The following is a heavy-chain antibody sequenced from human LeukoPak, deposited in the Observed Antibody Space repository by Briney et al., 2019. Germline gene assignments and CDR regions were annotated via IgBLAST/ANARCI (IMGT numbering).Heavy chain of an antibody. D-gene: IGHD3-10*01. CDR1: GGSISSYY. Sequence: SETLSLTCTVSGGSISSYYWSWIRQPPGKGLEWIGYIYYSGSTYYNPSLKSRVTISVDTSKNQFSLKLSSVTAADTAVYYCARVPGGSGSYYNIDYWGQGTLVTVSS. CDR2: IYYSGST. J-gene: IGHJ4*02. CDR3: ARVPGGSGSYYNIDY. V-gene: IGHV4-59*06.